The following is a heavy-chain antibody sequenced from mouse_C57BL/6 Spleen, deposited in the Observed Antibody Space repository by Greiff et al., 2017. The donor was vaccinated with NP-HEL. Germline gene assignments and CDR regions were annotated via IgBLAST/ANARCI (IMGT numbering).Heavy chain of an antibody. D-gene: IGHD1-1*01. CDR3: ARAYYYGSSYGWALDY. CDR1: GFTFSSYA. Sequence: EVQVVESGGGLVKPGGSLKLSCAASGFTFSSYAMSWVRQTPEKRMEWVATISDGGSYTYYPDNVKGRFTITRDNAKNNLYLQMSHLKSEDTAMYYCARAYYYGSSYGWALDYWGQGTSVTVSS. CDR2: ISDGGSYT. V-gene: IGHV5-4*01. J-gene: IGHJ4*01.